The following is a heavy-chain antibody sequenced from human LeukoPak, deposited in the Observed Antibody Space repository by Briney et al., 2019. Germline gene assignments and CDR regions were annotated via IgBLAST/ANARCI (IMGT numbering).Heavy chain of an antibody. V-gene: IGHV4-59*13. CDR2: MYDSGST. D-gene: IGHD3-22*01. J-gene: IGHJ5*02. CDR1: GGSIGTYY. Sequence: PSETLSLTCTVSGGSIGTYYWSWIRQPPGKGLELIGYMYDSGSTDYNPSLKSRVTMSVDTSKNQFSLKLTSVTAADTAVYFCAGNRGDTSGYYYAWGQGTLVTVSS. CDR3: AGNRGDTSGYYYA.